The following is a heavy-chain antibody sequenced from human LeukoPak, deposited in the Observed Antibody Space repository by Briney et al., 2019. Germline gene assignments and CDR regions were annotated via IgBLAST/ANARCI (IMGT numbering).Heavy chain of an antibody. Sequence: GRSLRLSCAASGFTFSSYAMHWVRQAPGKGLEWVAVISYDGSNKYYADSVKGRFTISRDNAKDTLYLQMNSLRAEDTAVYYCAGHHQAYSRTYWGQGTLVTVSS. CDR2: ISYDGSNK. D-gene: IGHD6-13*01. V-gene: IGHV3-30*04. CDR3: AGHHQAYSRTY. CDR1: GFTFSSYA. J-gene: IGHJ4*02.